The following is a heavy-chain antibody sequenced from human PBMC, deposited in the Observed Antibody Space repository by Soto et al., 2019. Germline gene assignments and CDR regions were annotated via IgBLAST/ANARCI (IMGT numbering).Heavy chain of an antibody. D-gene: IGHD1-26*01. CDR3: ARIGGSYYMYFDL. Sequence: QVQLQESGPGLVKPSETLSLTCTVSGGSISSYYWSWIRQPPGKGLEWIGYIYYSGSTNYNPSLKSRVTISVDTSKNQFSQKLSSVTAADTAVYYCARIGGSYYMYFDLWGRGTLVTVSS. CDR1: GGSISSYY. CDR2: IYYSGST. J-gene: IGHJ2*01. V-gene: IGHV4-59*01.